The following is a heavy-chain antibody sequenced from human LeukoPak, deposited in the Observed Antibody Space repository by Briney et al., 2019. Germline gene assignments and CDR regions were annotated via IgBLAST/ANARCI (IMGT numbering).Heavy chain of an antibody. D-gene: IGHD6-19*01. V-gene: IGHV4-39*06. Sequence: SETLSLTCTVSGGSPGSSSYYWGWIRQPPGKGLEWFGRIYYSGSTYDNPSLKSRVTISVDTSKNQFPLKLSSVTAADTAVYYCARDRDSSGWFVMWGQGTLVTVSS. CDR1: GGSPGSSSYY. CDR2: IYYSGST. J-gene: IGHJ5*02. CDR3: ARDRDSSGWFVM.